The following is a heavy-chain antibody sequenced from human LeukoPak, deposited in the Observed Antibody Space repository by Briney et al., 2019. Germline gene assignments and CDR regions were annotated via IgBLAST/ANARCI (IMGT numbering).Heavy chain of an antibody. CDR2: IYYRGNT. J-gene: IGHJ4*02. CDR1: GGSISTYY. CDR3: ARDPANTNGRAFDY. Sequence: SETLSLTCTVSGGSISTYYWSWIRQPPGKGLEWIGYIYYRGNTNYNPSLKSRVTISVDASKNQYSLRLSSVTAADTAFYYCARDPANTNGRAFDYWGQGSLVTVSS. V-gene: IGHV4-59*01. D-gene: IGHD2-8*01.